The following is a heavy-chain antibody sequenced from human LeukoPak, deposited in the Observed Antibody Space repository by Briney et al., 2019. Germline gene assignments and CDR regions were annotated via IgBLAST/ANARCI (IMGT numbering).Heavy chain of an antibody. CDR3: ARHPALIDSSGYLGAFDI. J-gene: IGHJ3*02. V-gene: IGHV4-34*01. CDR1: GGSFSGYY. CDR2: INHSGST. D-gene: IGHD3-22*01. Sequence: PSETLSLTCAVYGGSFSGYYWSWIRQPPGKGLEWIGEINHSGSTNYNPSLKSRVTISVDTSKNQFSLKLSSVTAADTAVYYCARHPALIDSSGYLGAFDIWGQGTMVTVSS.